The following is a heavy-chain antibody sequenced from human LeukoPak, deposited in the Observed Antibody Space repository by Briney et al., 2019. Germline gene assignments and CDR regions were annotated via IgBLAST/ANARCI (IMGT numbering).Heavy chain of an antibody. J-gene: IGHJ4*02. CDR2: FSSGGGGSTI. V-gene: IGHV3-48*03. Sequence: GGSLRLSCAASGFSFSSYEMNWVRQAPGKGLEWVSYFSSGGGGSTIYYADPLKGRFTISRDNARNSLYLQMNSLRDEDTAVYYCARGCSSGWCLDYWGQGILVTVSS. D-gene: IGHD6-19*01. CDR1: GFSFSSYE. CDR3: ARGCSSGWCLDY.